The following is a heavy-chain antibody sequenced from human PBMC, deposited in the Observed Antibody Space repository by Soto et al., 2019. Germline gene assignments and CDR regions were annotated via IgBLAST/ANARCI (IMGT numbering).Heavy chain of an antibody. J-gene: IGHJ6*02. CDR2: INPSGGST. D-gene: IGHD3-3*01. V-gene: IGHV1-46*01. CDR1: GYTFTSYY. CDR3: ARALSRGDFWSGYYTYYGMDV. Sequence: QVQLVQSGAEVKKPGASVKVSCKASGYTFTSYYMHWVRQAPGQGLEWMGIINPSGGSTSYAQKFQGRVNMTRDTSTSTVYMELSSLRSEDTAVYYCARALSRGDFWSGYYTYYGMDVWGQGTTVTVSS.